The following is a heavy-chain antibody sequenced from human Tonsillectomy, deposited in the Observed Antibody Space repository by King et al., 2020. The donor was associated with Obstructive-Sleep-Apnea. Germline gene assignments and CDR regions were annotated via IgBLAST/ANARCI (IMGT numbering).Heavy chain of an antibody. D-gene: IGHD3-10*01. CDR1: GFTFSSYV. CDR2: ISYDGSNK. CDR3: ARGYPNFLLWFGEFRYGMDV. V-gene: IGHV3-30*04. J-gene: IGHJ6*02. Sequence: VQLVESGGGVVQPGRSLRLSCAASGFTFSSYVMYWVRQAPGKGLEWVAVISYDGSNKYYADSVKGRFSISRDNFKNTLYLQMNSLRAEDTAVYYCARGYPNFLLWFGEFRYGMDVWGQGTTVTVSS.